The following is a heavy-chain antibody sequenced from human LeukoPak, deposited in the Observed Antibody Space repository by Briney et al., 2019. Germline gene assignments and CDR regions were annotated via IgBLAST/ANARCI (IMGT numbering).Heavy chain of an antibody. CDR1: GYSFTSYW. Sequence: GESLKISCKGSGYSFTSYWIGWVRQMPGKGLEWMGIIYPGDSDTRYSPSFQGQVTISADMSISTAYLQWSSLKASDTAMYYCARRGYCSGGSCYYFDYWGQGTLVTVSS. CDR2: IYPGDSDT. J-gene: IGHJ4*02. V-gene: IGHV5-51*01. D-gene: IGHD2-15*01. CDR3: ARRGYCSGGSCYYFDY.